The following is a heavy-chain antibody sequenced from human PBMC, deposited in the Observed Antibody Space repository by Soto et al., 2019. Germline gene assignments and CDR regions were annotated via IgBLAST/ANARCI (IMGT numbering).Heavy chain of an antibody. J-gene: IGHJ6*02. D-gene: IGHD3-9*01. CDR2: IWYDGSNK. Sequence: QVQLVESGGGVVQPGRSLRLSCAASGFTFSSYGMHWVRQAPGKGLEWVAVIWYDGSNKYYADSVKGRFTISRDNSKNXLXLXXNSLRAEDTAVYYCARGQYDILTGYPNYYYYGMDVWGQGTTVTVSS. CDR3: ARGQYDILTGYPNYYYYGMDV. V-gene: IGHV3-33*01. CDR1: GFTFSSYG.